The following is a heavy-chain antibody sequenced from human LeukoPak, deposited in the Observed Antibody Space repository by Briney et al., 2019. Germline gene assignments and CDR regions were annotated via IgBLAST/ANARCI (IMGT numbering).Heavy chain of an antibody. CDR2: IHYGGST. J-gene: IGHJ6*02. Sequence: PSETLSLTCSVSGDSISNYYWSWIRQPPGKGLEWIGYIHYGGSTNYRPSLKSRVSIAVDTSKNQFSLKLSSVTAADTAVYYCARGPGYDDNTGYAFQMDVWGQGTTVTVSS. CDR1: GDSISNYY. D-gene: IGHD3-22*01. CDR3: ARGPGYDDNTGYAFQMDV. V-gene: IGHV4-59*01.